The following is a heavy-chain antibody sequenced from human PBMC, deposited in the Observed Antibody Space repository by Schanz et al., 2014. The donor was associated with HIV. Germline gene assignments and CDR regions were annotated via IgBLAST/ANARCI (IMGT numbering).Heavy chain of an antibody. CDR2: VNHSGDA. D-gene: IGHD5-18*01. J-gene: IGHJ5*02. CDR3: ARGLQWLPLGNWFDR. Sequence: QVQLQQWGAGLLKPSETLSLTCAVYGSSVTYFYWSWIRQSPGKGLEWIAEVNHSGDANHNPSLKSRVTISVDTSKNQFSLKLDSVTAADTAVYYCARGLQWLPLGNWFDRWGQGTLVTVSS. V-gene: IGHV4-34*02. CDR1: GSSVTYFY.